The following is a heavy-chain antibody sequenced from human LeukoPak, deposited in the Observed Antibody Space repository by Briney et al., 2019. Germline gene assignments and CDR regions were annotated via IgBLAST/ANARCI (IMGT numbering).Heavy chain of an antibody. Sequence: PSETLSLTCAVYGGSFSGYYWSWIRQPPGRGLEWIGEIHHSGSTNYNPSLKSRVTISVDTSKNQFSLKLSSVTAADTAVYYCARGQTTPVGINDYWGQGTLVTVSS. CDR2: IHHSGST. CDR1: GGSFSGYY. V-gene: IGHV4-34*01. D-gene: IGHD1-1*01. J-gene: IGHJ4*02. CDR3: ARGQTTPVGINDY.